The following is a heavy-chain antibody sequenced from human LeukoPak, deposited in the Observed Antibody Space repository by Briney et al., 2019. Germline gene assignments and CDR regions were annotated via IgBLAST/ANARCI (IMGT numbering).Heavy chain of an antibody. CDR2: IKQDGSEK. Sequence: PGGSLRLSCAASGFTFSSYRMSWVRQAPGKGLEWVANIKQDGSEKYYVDTVKSRFTISRDNAKNSLYLQMNSMRAEDTAVYYCARKQQLVPWYFDYWGQGTLVTVSS. D-gene: IGHD6-13*01. CDR1: GFTFSSYR. V-gene: IGHV3-7*01. CDR3: ARKQQLVPWYFDY. J-gene: IGHJ4*02.